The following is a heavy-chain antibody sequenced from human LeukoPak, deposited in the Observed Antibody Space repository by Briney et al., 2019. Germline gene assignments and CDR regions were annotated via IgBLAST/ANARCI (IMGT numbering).Heavy chain of an antibody. CDR2: IYYSGST. CDR3: ARSGYSSSWSFDY. J-gene: IGHJ4*02. D-gene: IGHD6-13*01. Sequence: SETLSLTCTVSGGSISSGGYYWSWIRQHPGKGLEWIGYIYYSGSTYYNPSLKSRVTISVDTSKNQFSLKLSSVTAADTAVYYCARSGYSSSWSFDYWGQGTLVTVSS. V-gene: IGHV4-31*03. CDR1: GGSISSGGYY.